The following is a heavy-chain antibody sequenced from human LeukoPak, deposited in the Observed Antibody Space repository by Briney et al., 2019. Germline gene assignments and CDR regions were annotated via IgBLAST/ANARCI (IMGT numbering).Heavy chain of an antibody. CDR1: GYTFTSYY. V-gene: IGHV1-46*04. J-gene: IGHJ3*02. D-gene: IGHD6-6*01. Sequence: GASVRVSCKASGYTFTSYYIHWLRQAPGQGLEWMGLIRPSGGTTIYAQKLQGRVTMTRDTSTSTVYMELSSLKASDTAMYYCARLLSSSYAFDIWGQGTMVTVSS. CDR2: IRPSGGTT. CDR3: ARLLSSSYAFDI.